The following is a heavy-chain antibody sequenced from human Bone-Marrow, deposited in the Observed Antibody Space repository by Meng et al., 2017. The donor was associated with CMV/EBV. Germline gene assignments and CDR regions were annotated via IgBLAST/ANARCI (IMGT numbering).Heavy chain of an antibody. CDR2: IRYDGSNK. CDR3: ARCVWSGYYYYGMDV. V-gene: IGHV3-30*02. J-gene: IGHJ6*02. Sequence: GESLKISCAASGFTFSSYSMNWVRQAPGKGLEWVAFIRYDGSNKYYADSVKGRFTISRDNSKNTLYLQMNSLRAEDTAVYYCARCVWSGYYYYGMDVWGQGNTVTVSS. CDR1: GFTFSSYS. D-gene: IGHD3-3*01.